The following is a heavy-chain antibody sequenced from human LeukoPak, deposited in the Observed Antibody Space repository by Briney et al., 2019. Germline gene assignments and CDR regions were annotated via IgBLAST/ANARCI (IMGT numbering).Heavy chain of an antibody. D-gene: IGHD3-16*02. V-gene: IGHV3-23*01. J-gene: IGHJ6*03. Sequence: PGGSLRLSCAASGFTFSSYAMSWVRQAPGKGLEWVSAISGSGGSTYYADSVKGRFTISRDNSKNPLYLQMNSLRAEDTDVYYCAKDFRILSPTQIYSHYMDVWGKGTTVTVSS. CDR3: AKDFRILSPTQIYSHYMDV. CDR2: ISGSGGST. CDR1: GFTFSSYA.